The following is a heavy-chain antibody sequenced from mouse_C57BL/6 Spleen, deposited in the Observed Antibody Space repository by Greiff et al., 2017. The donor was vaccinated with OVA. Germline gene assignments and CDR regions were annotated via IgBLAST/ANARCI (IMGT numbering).Heavy chain of an antibody. CDR3: ARDYYGSSSHFDY. CDR2: INPYNGGT. J-gene: IGHJ2*01. CDR1: GYTFTDYY. D-gene: IGHD1-1*01. V-gene: IGHV1-19*01. Sequence: EVQLQQSGPVLVKPGASVKMSCKASGYTFTDYYMNWVKQSPGKSLEWIGVINPYNGGTSYNQKVKGKATLTVDKSSSTASLELISLTSEDAAVYYCARDYYGSSSHFDYWGQGTTLTVSS.